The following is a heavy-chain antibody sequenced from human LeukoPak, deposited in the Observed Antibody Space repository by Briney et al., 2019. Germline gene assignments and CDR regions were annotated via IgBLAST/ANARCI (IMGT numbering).Heavy chain of an antibody. V-gene: IGHV4-34*01. J-gene: IGHJ3*01. CDR3: VRAPHCHSDTCHDGGEFFDF. Sequence: SETLSLTCAVYGGSFSGYYWSWIRQPPGKGLEWIGEINHSGSTNYNPSLKSRVTISVDTSKNQFSLKLTSVSGADTAVYYCVRAPHCHSDTCHDGGEFFDFWGPGTKVTVSS. D-gene: IGHD2/OR15-2a*01. CDR1: GGSFSGYY. CDR2: INHSGST.